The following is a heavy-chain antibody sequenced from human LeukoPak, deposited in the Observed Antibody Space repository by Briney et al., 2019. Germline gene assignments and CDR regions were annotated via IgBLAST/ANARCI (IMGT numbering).Heavy chain of an antibody. Sequence: GGSLRLSCAASRFTVSSNYMTWVRQAAGKGLEWVSVIYSGGSTYYADSVKGRFTISRDNSKNTLYLQMNSLRAEDTAVYYCARRDFDWLLSALDYWGQGTLVTVSS. CDR2: IYSGGST. J-gene: IGHJ4*02. V-gene: IGHV3-66*01. CDR1: RFTVSSNY. CDR3: ARRDFDWLLSALDY. D-gene: IGHD3-9*01.